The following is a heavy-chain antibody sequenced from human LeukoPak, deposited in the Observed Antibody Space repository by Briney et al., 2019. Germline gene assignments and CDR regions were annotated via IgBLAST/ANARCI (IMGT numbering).Heavy chain of an antibody. CDR3: AREGQWLVRGDLDAFDI. J-gene: IGHJ3*02. Sequence: AGRSLRLSCAASGFTFSSYGMHWVRQAPGKGLEWVAVIWYDGSNKYYADSVKGRFTISRDNSKNTLYLQMNSLRAEDTAVYYCAREGQWLVRGDLDAFDIWGQGTMVTVSS. CDR1: GFTFSSYG. D-gene: IGHD6-19*01. CDR2: IWYDGSNK. V-gene: IGHV3-33*01.